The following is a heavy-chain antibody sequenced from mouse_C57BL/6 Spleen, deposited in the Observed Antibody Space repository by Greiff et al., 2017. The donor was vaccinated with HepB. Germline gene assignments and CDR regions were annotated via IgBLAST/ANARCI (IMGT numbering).Heavy chain of an antibody. Sequence: EVQLVESGGGLVQPKGSLKLSCAASGFSFNTYAMNWVRQAPGKGLEWVARIRSKSNNYATYYAESVKDRFTISRDDSESMLYLKMNNLKTEDTAMYYCVRLLSYFDVWGTGTTVTVSS. V-gene: IGHV10-1*01. CDR3: VRLLSYFDV. J-gene: IGHJ1*03. CDR1: GFSFNTYA. CDR2: IRSKSNNYAT.